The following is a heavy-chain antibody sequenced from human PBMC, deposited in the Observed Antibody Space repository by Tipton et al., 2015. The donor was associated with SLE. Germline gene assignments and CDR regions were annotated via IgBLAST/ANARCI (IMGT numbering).Heavy chain of an antibody. Sequence: TLSFTCSVSGDSIGSGSYYWNWIRQPAGKGLERIGHIHTSGATNNNPSLKSRVTISLDTSKNQFSLKLSSVTAADTAVYYCARALNNGWRLGDRFDPWGQGTLVTVSS. J-gene: IGHJ5*02. V-gene: IGHV4-61*09. CDR1: GDSIGSGSYY. CDR2: IHTSGAT. CDR3: ARALNNGWRLGDRFDP. D-gene: IGHD5-24*01.